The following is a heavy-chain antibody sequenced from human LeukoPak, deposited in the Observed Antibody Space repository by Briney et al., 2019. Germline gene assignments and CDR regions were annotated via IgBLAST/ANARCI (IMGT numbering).Heavy chain of an antibody. V-gene: IGHV1-2*02. CDR1: GYTFTVHY. CDR3: ARAPMIVVVFPPRLDF. CDR2: INPNTGGT. Sequence: ASVTVSFTTSGYTFTVHYMHWVRQAPGQGLEWMGWINPNTGGTNYAQKFQGRVTMTSDTSISTAYMELSSLKSDDTAMYYCARAPMIVVVFPPRLDFWGQGTLVTVSS. D-gene: IGHD3-22*01. J-gene: IGHJ4*02.